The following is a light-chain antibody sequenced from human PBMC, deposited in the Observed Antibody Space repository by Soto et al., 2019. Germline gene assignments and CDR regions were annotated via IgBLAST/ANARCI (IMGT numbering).Light chain of an antibody. CDR3: QQYGGSPRT. J-gene: IGKJ1*01. V-gene: IGKV3-20*01. CDR2: GAS. CDR1: QSVSSY. Sequence: EIVLTQSPATLSLSPGERATLSCRASQSVSSYLAWYQQKPGQGPRLLIFGASSRATGIPDRFSGSGSGTDFTLTITRLEPEDFAVYYCQQYGGSPRTFGQGTKVDI.